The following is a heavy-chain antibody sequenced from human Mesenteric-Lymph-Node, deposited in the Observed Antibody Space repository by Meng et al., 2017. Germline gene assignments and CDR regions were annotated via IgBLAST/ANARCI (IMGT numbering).Heavy chain of an antibody. Sequence: SVKVSCKASGYTFTSYGISWVRQAPGQGLEWMGGIIPIFGTANYAQKFQGRVTITTDESTSTAYMELSSLRSENTAVYYCARDLMATSDYWGQGTLVTVSS. CDR3: ARDLMATSDY. CDR1: GYTFTSYG. J-gene: IGHJ4*02. D-gene: IGHD5-24*01. CDR2: IIPIFGTA. V-gene: IGHV1-69*05.